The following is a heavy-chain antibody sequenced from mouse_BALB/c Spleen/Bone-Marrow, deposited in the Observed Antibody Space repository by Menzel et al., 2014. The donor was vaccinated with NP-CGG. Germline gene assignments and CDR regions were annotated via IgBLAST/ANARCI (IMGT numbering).Heavy chain of an antibody. V-gene: IGHV1S81*02. D-gene: IGHD1-2*01. CDR2: INPSNDTP. CDR3: TRSGYYGYGWYFDV. J-gene: IGHJ1*01. Sequence: QVQLQQSGAELVKPGASVKLSCRVSGYTFTNYFVYWVKQRPVQGLEWIGEINPSNDTPNFNEKFKSKATLTVDKSSSTAYMQLSSLTSEDSAVYYCTRSGYYGYGWYFDVWGAGTTVTVSS. CDR1: GYTFTNYF.